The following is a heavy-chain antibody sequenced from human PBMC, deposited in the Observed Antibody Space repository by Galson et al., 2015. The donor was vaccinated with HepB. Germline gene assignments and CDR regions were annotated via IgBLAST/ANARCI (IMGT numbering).Heavy chain of an antibody. V-gene: IGHV3-49*03. D-gene: IGHD2-15*01. Sequence: SLRLSCATTGFNFEDYGMNWIRQAPGKGLEWVGFIRSHAYGGTTEYAATVKDRFTISRDDSKGIAYLQMNSLRTDDIAVYYCTRDYCSEGNCFFDYWGQGTQVTVSS. CDR1: GFNFEDYG. CDR2: IRSHAYGGTT. CDR3: TRDYCSEGNCFFDY. J-gene: IGHJ4*02.